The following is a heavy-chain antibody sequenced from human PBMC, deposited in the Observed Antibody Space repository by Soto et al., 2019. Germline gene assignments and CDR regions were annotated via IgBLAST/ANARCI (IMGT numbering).Heavy chain of an antibody. CDR1: GYTFTSYY. CDR3: ARTRRGYCSSTSCYTDYYYGMDV. J-gene: IGHJ6*02. D-gene: IGHD2-2*02. CDR2: INPSGGST. V-gene: IGHV1-46*01. Sequence: ASVKVSCKASGYTFTSYYMHWVRQAPGQGLEWMGIINPSGGSTSYAQKFQGRVTMTRDTSTSTVYMELSSLRSEDTAVYYCARTRRGYCSSTSCYTDYYYGMDVGGQGTTVTVSS.